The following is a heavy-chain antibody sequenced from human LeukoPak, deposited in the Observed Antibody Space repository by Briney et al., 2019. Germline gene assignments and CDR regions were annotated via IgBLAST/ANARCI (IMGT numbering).Heavy chain of an antibody. CDR1: GGSISSYY. D-gene: IGHD5-24*01. Sequence: SETLSLTCTVSGGSISSYYWSWLRQPPGKGLEWIGYIYYSGSTNYNPSLKSRVTISVDTSKNQFSLKLNSVTAADTAVYYCARGRDGYNFLNRGEYYYFDYWGQGTLVTVSS. CDR2: IYYSGST. CDR3: ARGRDGYNFLNRGEYYYFDY. J-gene: IGHJ4*02. V-gene: IGHV4-59*08.